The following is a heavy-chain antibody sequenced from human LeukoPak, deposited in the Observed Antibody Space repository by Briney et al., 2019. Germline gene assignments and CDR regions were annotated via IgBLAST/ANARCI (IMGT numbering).Heavy chain of an antibody. Sequence: PGRSLRLSCAASGFTFSSYAMHWVRQAPGKGLEWVAVISYDGSNEYYADSVKGRFTISRDNSKNTLYLQMNSLRAEDTAVYYCAREWLGYFDYWGQGTLVTVSS. CDR2: ISYDGSNE. J-gene: IGHJ4*02. D-gene: IGHD6-19*01. CDR1: GFTFSSYA. CDR3: AREWLGYFDY. V-gene: IGHV3-30-3*01.